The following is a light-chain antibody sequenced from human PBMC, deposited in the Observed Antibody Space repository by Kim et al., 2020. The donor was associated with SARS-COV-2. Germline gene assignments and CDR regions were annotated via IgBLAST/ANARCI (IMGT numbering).Light chain of an antibody. CDR3: QQYNNWPRT. J-gene: IGKJ1*01. Sequence: EIVMTQSPATLSVSAGERDTLSCRASQSVGSNLAWYQQKPGQAPRLLIYGASTRATGIPARFSGSGSGTEFTLTISSLQSEDFAVYYCQQYNNWPRTFGQGTKV. CDR2: GAS. CDR1: QSVGSN. V-gene: IGKV3-15*01.